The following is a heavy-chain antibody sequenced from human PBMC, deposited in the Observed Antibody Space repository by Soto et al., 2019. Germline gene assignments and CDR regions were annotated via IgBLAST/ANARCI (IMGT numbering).Heavy chain of an antibody. D-gene: IGHD7-27*01. CDR1: GFTFNNYA. CDR3: GKGNSKWGTGDAFDI. J-gene: IGHJ3*02. Sequence: EVQLLESGGGVVQPGGSLRLSCAASGFTFNNYALNWVRQAPGKGLEWVSSISGTGGSTFYAGSAKGRFTISRDNSKKTLFLQMTSRRAEDTAVYYCGKGNSKWGTGDAFDIWGQGTMVTVSS. CDR2: ISGTGGST. V-gene: IGHV3-23*01.